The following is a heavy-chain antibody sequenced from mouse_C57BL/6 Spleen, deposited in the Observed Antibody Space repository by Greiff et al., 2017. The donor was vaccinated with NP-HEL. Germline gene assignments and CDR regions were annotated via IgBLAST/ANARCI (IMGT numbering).Heavy chain of an antibody. J-gene: IGHJ3*01. CDR2: IYPGDGDT. V-gene: IGHV1-82*01. CDR3: AIDSSGTWFAY. Sequence: VQLQQSGPELVKPGASVKISCKASGYAFSSSWMNWVKQRPGKGLEWIGRIYPGDGDTNYNGKFKGKATLTADKSSSTSYMQLSSLTSEDSAVYFCAIDSSGTWFAYWGQGTLVTVSA. D-gene: IGHD3-2*02. CDR1: GYAFSSSW.